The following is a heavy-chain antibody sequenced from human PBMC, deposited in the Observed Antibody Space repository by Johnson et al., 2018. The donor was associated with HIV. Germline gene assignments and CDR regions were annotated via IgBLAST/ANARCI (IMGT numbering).Heavy chain of an antibody. Sequence: VQLVESGGSVVRPGGSLRLSCAASGFNFDDYGMNWVRQSPGKGLEWVSGNNWNGGSTGYADSVKGRFTISRDNGKNSLYLQMNRRRAEDTALYYCARGGLGYQNLHDAFDLWGQGTMVTVSS. CDR2: NNWNGGST. V-gene: IGHV3-20*04. D-gene: IGHD1-14*01. CDR1: GFNFDDYG. J-gene: IGHJ3*01. CDR3: ARGGLGYQNLHDAFDL.